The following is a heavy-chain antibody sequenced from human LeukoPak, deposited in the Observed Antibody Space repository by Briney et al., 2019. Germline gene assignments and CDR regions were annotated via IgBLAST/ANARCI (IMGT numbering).Heavy chain of an antibody. CDR3: ARDWYYYGSGRKEDYYYYMDV. CDR2: IYTSGST. V-gene: IGHV4-61*02. D-gene: IGHD3-10*01. J-gene: IGHJ6*03. CDR1: GGSISSGSYY. Sequence: SETLSLTCTVSGGSISSGSYYWSWIRQPAGKGLEWIGRIYTSGSTNYNPSLKSRVTMSVDTSKNQFSLKLSSVTAADTAVYYCARDWYYYGSGRKEDYYYYMDVWGKGTTVTISS.